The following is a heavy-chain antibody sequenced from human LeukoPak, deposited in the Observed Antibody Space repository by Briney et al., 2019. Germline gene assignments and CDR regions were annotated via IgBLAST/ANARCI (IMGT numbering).Heavy chain of an antibody. CDR1: GGSISSYY. D-gene: IGHD2-21*02. CDR3: ARDLAVTTDAFDI. CDR2: IYTSGST. J-gene: IGHJ3*02. Sequence: SETLSLTCTVSGGSISSYYWSWLRQPAGKGLEWIGRIYTSGSTNYNPSLKSRVTMSVDTSKNQFSLKLSSVTAADTAVYYCARDLAVTTDAFDIWGQGTMVTVSS. V-gene: IGHV4-4*07.